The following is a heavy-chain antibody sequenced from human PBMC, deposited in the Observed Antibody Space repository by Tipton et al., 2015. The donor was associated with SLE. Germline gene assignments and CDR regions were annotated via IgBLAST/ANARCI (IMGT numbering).Heavy chain of an antibody. Sequence: TLSLTCTVFGDSISSSGYQWGWIRQPPGKGLEWIGSIFHSGATYSNPSLKSRATISVDTSKNQFSLKLGSVTAADTAVYYCGRSDYGDYGAAFDVWGHGTMVTISS. V-gene: IGHV4-39*07. D-gene: IGHD4-17*01. CDR2: IFHSGAT. J-gene: IGHJ3*01. CDR3: GRSDYGDYGAAFDV. CDR1: GDSISSSGYQ.